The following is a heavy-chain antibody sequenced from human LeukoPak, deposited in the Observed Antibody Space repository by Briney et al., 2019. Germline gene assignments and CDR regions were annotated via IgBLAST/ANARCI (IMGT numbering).Heavy chain of an antibody. CDR1: GYTFAKYA. J-gene: IGHJ4*02. CDR3: ARDQEGFDY. Sequence: ASVKVSCKASGYTFAKYAIHWVRQAPGQRLEWMGWINAGNGNTRYSQRFQGGVTITRDTSASTAYMELSSLRSEDTAVYYCARDQEGFDYWGQGTLVTVSS. CDR2: INAGNGNT. V-gene: IGHV1-3*01.